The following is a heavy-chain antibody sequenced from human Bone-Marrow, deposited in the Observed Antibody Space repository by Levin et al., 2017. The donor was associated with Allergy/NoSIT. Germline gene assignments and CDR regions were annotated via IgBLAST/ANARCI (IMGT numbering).Heavy chain of an antibody. CDR2: ISGSGGNT. V-gene: IGHV3-23*01. CDR3: AGYDTSAYHSPFDY. Sequence: GGSLRLSCAASGFIFSNYAMNWVRQAPGKGLELVSQISGSGGNTHYADSVKGRFTFSRDNSKNTLYLQMNSLRAEDTAVYYCAGYDTSAYHSPFDYWGQGTLVTVSS. J-gene: IGHJ4*02. D-gene: IGHD3-22*01. CDR1: GFIFSNYA.